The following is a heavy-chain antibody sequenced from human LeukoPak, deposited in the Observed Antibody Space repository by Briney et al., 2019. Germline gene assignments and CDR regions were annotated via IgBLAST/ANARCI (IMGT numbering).Heavy chain of an antibody. D-gene: IGHD1-1*01. CDR3: GKGWINSLDY. J-gene: IGHJ4*02. V-gene: IGHV3-23*01. Sequence: GGSLRLSCAASGFTFSSYAMNWVRQAPGKGLEWASGISGSGGGTHYADSVKGRFTISRDNSKNTLDLQMNSLRAEDTAVYYFGKGWINSLDYWAQGTLVTVSS. CDR2: ISGSGGGT. CDR1: GFTFSSYA.